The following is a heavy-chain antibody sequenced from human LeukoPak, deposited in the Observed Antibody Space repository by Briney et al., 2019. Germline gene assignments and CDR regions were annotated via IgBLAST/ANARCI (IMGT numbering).Heavy chain of an antibody. D-gene: IGHD2-2*01. CDR2: INPNDGDT. J-gene: IGHJ4*02. CDR3: ARANFLYCSSSTCLFDY. V-gene: IGHV1-2*02. CDR1: GYTFTDYY. Sequence: ASVGVSCKASGYTFTDYYMHWVRQAPGQGFEWMGWINPNDGDTNYAQKFQGRVTMTRDTSISTAHMEVSRLRSDDTAVYYCARANFLYCSSSTCLFDYWGQGTLVTVSS.